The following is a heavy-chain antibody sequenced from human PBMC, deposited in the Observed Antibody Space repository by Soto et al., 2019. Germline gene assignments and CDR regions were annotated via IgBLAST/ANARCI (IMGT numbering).Heavy chain of an antibody. D-gene: IGHD3-9*01. Sequence: GASVKVSCKASGYTFTSYYMHWVRQAPGQGLEWMGITNPSGGSTSYAQKFQGRVTMTRDTSTSTVYMELSSLRSEDTAVYYCARVEDYDILTGPDAFDIWGQGTMVTVSS. J-gene: IGHJ3*02. CDR2: TNPSGGST. CDR3: ARVEDYDILTGPDAFDI. CDR1: GYTFTSYY. V-gene: IGHV1-46*01.